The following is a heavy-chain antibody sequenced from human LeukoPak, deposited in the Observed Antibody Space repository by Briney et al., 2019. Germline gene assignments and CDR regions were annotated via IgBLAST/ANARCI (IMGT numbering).Heavy chain of an antibody. CDR2: ITSSSSNT. D-gene: IGHD6-13*01. CDR1: GFTFSSYS. CDR3: ARDLQDGVAAAGTFDY. J-gene: IGHJ4*02. V-gene: IGHV3-21*01. Sequence: SGGSLRLSCAASGFTFSSYSMNWVRQAPGKGLEWVSAITSSSSNTYYADSVKGRFTISRDNAKNSLYLQMNSLRAEDTAVNYCARDLQDGVAAAGTFDYWGQGTLVTVSS.